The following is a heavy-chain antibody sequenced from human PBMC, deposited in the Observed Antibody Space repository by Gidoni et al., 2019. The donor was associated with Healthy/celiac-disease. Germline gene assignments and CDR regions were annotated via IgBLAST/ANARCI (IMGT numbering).Heavy chain of an antibody. Sequence: QVQLVESGGGLVKPGGSLRLSCASSGFTFRYYYLSWIRQAPGKGLGWVSYISSSGSTIYYADSVKGRFTISRDNAKNSLYLQMNSLRAEDTAVYYCARDRGGAVEMATKFDAFDIWGQGTMVTVSS. CDR2: ISSSGSTI. CDR1: GFTFRYYY. J-gene: IGHJ3*02. D-gene: IGHD2-21*01. CDR3: ARDRGGAVEMATKFDAFDI. V-gene: IGHV3-11*01.